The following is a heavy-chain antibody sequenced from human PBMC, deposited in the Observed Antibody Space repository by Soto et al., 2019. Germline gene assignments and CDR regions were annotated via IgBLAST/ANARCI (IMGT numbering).Heavy chain of an antibody. Sequence: PSETLSLTCTVSGGSISTYYWSWIRQAPGKGLEWLGYIYYNGNSYYNPSLKSRLTMSVDTSKNQFSLRLSSATAADTAVYYCAREQNNWNIWGQGPRVTVS. D-gene: IGHD1-20*01. V-gene: IGHV4-59*01. CDR3: AREQNNWNI. CDR2: IYYNGNS. J-gene: IGHJ4*02. CDR1: GGSISTYY.